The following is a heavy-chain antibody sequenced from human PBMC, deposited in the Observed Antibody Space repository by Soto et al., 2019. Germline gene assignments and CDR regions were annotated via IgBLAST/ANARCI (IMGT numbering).Heavy chain of an antibody. CDR3: AREWRYYDILTGYYDLNWFDP. Sequence: SVKVSCKASGGTFSSYAISLVRQAPGQGLEWMGGIIPIFGTANYAQKFQGRVTITADESTSTAYMELSSLRSEDTAVYYCAREWRYYDILTGYYDLNWFDPWGQGTLVTVSS. D-gene: IGHD3-9*01. J-gene: IGHJ5*02. CDR2: IIPIFGTA. CDR1: GGTFSSYA. V-gene: IGHV1-69*13.